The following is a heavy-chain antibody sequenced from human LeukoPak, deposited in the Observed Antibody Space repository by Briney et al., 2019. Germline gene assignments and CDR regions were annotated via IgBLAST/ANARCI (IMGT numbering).Heavy chain of an antibody. CDR1: GFTFSGYA. CDR3: ARGKYYDFWSGYYTRDTTGGFDY. J-gene: IGHJ4*02. Sequence: PGGSLRLSCAASGFTFSGYAMHWVRQAPGKGLEWVAVIWYDGSNKYYADSVKGRFTISRDNSKNTLYLQMNSLRAEDTAVYYCARGKYYDFWSGYYTRDTTGGFDYWGQGTLVTVSS. CDR2: IWYDGSNK. D-gene: IGHD3-3*01. V-gene: IGHV3-33*08.